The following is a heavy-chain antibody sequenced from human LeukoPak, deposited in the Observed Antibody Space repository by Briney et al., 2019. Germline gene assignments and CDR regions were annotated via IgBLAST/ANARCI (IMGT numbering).Heavy chain of an antibody. CDR2: IYYSGST. Sequence: SETLSLTCTVSGGSISSGDYYWRWIRQPPGKGLEWIEYIYYSGSTYYNPSLKSRVTISVDTSKNQFSLKLSSVTAADTAVYYCARVKKTTVAFWGQGTLVTVS. D-gene: IGHD4-23*01. V-gene: IGHV4-30-4*08. J-gene: IGHJ4*02. CDR1: GGSISSGDYY. CDR3: ARVKKTTVAF.